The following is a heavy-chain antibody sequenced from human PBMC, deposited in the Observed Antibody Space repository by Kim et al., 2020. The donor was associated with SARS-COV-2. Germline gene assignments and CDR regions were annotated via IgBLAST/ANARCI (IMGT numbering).Heavy chain of an antibody. V-gene: IGHV4-34*01. D-gene: IGHD2-21*01. J-gene: IGHJ1*01. Sequence: SETLSLTCAVYGGSFSGYYWSWSRQPPGKGRGWMGEINHSGSTNNNPSLKSRVTISVDTAKNQFSLKLSSVTAADTAVYYVARGRVKLVYWGQVTLVTVSS. CDR1: GGSFSGYY. CDR3: ARGRVKLVY. CDR2: INHSGST.